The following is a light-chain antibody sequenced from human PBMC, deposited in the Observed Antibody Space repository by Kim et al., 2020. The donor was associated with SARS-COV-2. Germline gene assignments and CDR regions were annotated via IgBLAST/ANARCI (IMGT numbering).Light chain of an antibody. Sequence: AWGEKVRITSHGDSLRIVYAGRYQQKTGQAPVLVIYSKNNRPSGSPDRFSGSSSGKTASLTITGAQAEDEADYYCNSRDSSGNHWVFGGGTKLTVL. J-gene: IGLJ3*02. CDR1: SLRIVY. V-gene: IGLV3-19*01. CDR2: SKN. CDR3: NSRDSSGNHWV.